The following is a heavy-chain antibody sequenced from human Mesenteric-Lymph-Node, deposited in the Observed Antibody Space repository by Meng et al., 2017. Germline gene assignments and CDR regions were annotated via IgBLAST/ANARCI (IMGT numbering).Heavy chain of an antibody. CDR1: GASISSDW. V-gene: IGHV4-4*02. CDR2: IYQTGST. Sequence: QVPLQESGPGLVKASGTPSLTCAVSGASISSDWWSWVRQPPGKGLEWIGEIYQTGSTNYNPSLKSRVTISIDKSKNQFSLKLTSVTAADTAVYYCARVGAYCGGDCYHPRWGQGTLVTVSS. CDR3: ARVGAYCGGDCYHPR. J-gene: IGHJ4*02. D-gene: IGHD2-21*02.